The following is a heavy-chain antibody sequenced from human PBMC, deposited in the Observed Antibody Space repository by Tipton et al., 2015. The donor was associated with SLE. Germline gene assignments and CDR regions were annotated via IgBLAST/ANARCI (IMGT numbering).Heavy chain of an antibody. D-gene: IGHD5-12*01. J-gene: IGHJ3*01. Sequence: TLFLTCAVYGGSFSGYYWSWIRQPPGKGLEWIGEINHSGSTNYNPSLKSRVTISVDTSKNQFSLKLSSVTAADTAVYYCARPGVAYGGYGAWADWGQGTMLTVSS. CDR1: GGSFSGYY. CDR2: INHSGST. V-gene: IGHV4-34*01. CDR3: ARPGVAYGGYGAWAD.